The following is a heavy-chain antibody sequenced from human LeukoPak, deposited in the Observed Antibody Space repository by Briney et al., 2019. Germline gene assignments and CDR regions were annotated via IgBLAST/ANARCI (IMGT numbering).Heavy chain of an antibody. Sequence: SETLSLTCTVSGGSISSYYWSWIRQPPGKGLEWIGYIYYSGSTNYNPSLKSRVTISVDTSKNQFSLKLSSVTAADTAVYYCARVGLATYAFDIWGQGTMVTVSS. CDR1: GGSISSYY. V-gene: IGHV4-59*01. J-gene: IGHJ3*02. CDR2: IYYSGST. D-gene: IGHD5-12*01. CDR3: ARVGLATYAFDI.